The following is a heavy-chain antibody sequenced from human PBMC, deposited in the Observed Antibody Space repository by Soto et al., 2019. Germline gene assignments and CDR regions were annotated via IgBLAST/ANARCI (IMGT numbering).Heavy chain of an antibody. CDR3: ARDYDFWSGYNWFDP. V-gene: IGHV1-18*01. CDR1: GYTFTSYG. Sequence: QVQLVQSGAEVKKPGASVKVSCKASGYTFTSYGISWVRQAPGQGLEWMGWISAYNGNTNYAQKLQARVTMTTDTSTSTAYMEMRSLRSDDTAVYYCARDYDFWSGYNWFDPWGQGTLVTVSS. CDR2: ISAYNGNT. J-gene: IGHJ5*02. D-gene: IGHD3-3*01.